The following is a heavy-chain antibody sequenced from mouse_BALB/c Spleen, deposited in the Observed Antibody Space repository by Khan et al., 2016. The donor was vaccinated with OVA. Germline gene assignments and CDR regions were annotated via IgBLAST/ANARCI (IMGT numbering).Heavy chain of an antibody. CDR1: GYSITSGYA. D-gene: IGHD1-1*01. V-gene: IGHV3-2*02. Sequence: EVKVEESGPGLVKPSQSLSLTCTVTGYSITSGYAWNWIRQFPGNKLEWMGYISYSGVTSYTPSLKSRISITRETSKNQFFLQLTSVTTEDTATYYCARGNYYGYYFDYWGQGTTLTVSS. CDR2: ISYSGVT. CDR3: ARGNYYGYYFDY. J-gene: IGHJ2*01.